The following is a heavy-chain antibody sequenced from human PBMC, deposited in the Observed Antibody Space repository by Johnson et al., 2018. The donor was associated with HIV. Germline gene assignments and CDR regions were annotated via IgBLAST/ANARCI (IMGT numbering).Heavy chain of an antibody. J-gene: IGHJ3*02. CDR2: INWNSGSI. V-gene: IGHV3-20*04. D-gene: IGHD2-21*02. CDR3: AKDIGGRGGDCDAFDI. CDR1: GFTFDDYC. Sequence: VQLVESGGGVVRPGGSLRLSCAASGFTFDDYCMSWVRQAPGKGLEWVSGINWNSGSIGYADSVKGRFTISRDNAKNSLYLQMNSLRAEDTALYYCAKDIGGRGGDCDAFDIWGQGTMVTVSS.